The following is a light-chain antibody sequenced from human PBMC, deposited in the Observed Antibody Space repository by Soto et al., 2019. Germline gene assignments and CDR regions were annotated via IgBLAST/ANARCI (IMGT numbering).Light chain of an antibody. Sequence: QSALTQPASVSGSPGQSITISCTGTSSDIGSYNLVSWYQQHPGKAPKFMIYEGSKRPSGVSNRFSGSKSGNTASLTISWLQAEDEADYYCCSYAGSSSWVFGGGTKLTVL. CDR1: SSDIGSYNL. V-gene: IGLV2-23*01. J-gene: IGLJ3*02. CDR3: CSYAGSSSWV. CDR2: EGS.